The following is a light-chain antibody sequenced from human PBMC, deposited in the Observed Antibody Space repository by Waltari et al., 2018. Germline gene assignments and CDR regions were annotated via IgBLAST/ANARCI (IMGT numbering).Light chain of an antibody. CDR2: VAS. Sequence: EVVLTQSPATLSVSLGERATLSCRTSQSVSSDLAWYQHKPGQPPRRIIHVASIRATGIPARFSGSGSGTEFTLTISSLQSEDSAVYYCQQYNKWPPGTFGQGTKVEIK. J-gene: IGKJ1*01. CDR3: QQYNKWPPGT. V-gene: IGKV3-15*01. CDR1: QSVSSD.